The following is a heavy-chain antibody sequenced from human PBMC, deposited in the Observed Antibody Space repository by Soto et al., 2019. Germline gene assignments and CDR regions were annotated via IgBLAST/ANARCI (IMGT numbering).Heavy chain of an antibody. CDR3: ARKYYDFLSGYCKHTTNNYYYCMGV. Sequence: PGESLKISCKGSGYSFTSYWIGWVRQMPGKGLEWMGIIYPGDSDTRYSPSFQGQVTISADKSISTAYLQWSSLKASDTAMYYCARKYYDFLSGYCKHTTNNYYYCMGVWAKGTTGSVSS. D-gene: IGHD3-3*01. CDR1: GYSFTSYW. J-gene: IGHJ6*03. V-gene: IGHV5-51*01. CDR2: IYPGDSDT.